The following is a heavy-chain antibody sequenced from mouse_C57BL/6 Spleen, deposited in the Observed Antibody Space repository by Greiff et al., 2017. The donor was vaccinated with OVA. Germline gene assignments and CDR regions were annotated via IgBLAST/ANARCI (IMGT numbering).Heavy chain of an antibody. CDR2: IWSGGST. V-gene: IGHV2-2*01. CDR1: GFSLTSYG. CDR3: ASYDYDDYAMDY. Sequence: QVQLKQSGPGLVQPSQSLSITCTVSGFSLTSYGVHWVRQSPGKGLEWLGVIWSGGSTDYNAAFISSLSISKDNSKSQVFFKMNSLQADDTAIYYCASYDYDDYAMDYWGQGTSVTVSS. J-gene: IGHJ4*01. D-gene: IGHD2-4*01.